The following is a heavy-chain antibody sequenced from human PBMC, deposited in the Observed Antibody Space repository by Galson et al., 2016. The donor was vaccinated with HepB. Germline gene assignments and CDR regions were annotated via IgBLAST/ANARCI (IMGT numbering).Heavy chain of an antibody. CDR2: ISGVGGNT. CDR3: AKGGRGAGGREY. J-gene: IGHJ3*01. Sequence: SLKLSCAASGFTFSDYAMGWVRQAPGQGLEWVSGISGVGGNTYYADSVKGRVTISRDTSKSTLHLQMNSLRVEDTAVYYCAKGGRGAGGREYWGQGTVVTVSS. V-gene: IGHV3-23*01. CDR1: GFTFSDYA. D-gene: IGHD3-16*01.